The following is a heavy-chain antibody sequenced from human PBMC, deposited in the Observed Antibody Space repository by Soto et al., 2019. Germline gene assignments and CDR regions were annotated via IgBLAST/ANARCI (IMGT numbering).Heavy chain of an antibody. CDR1: GGSISSYY. CDR3: ARNVDTARAYYFDY. CDR2: IYYNGNT. V-gene: IGHV4-59*01. D-gene: IGHD5-18*01. Sequence: PSETLSLTCTVSGGSISSYYWSWIRQPPGKGLEWIGYIYYNGNTNYNPSLRSRVTISVDTSKNQFSLKVTSVAAADTAVYYCARNVDTARAYYFDYWGQGTLVTVSS. J-gene: IGHJ4*02.